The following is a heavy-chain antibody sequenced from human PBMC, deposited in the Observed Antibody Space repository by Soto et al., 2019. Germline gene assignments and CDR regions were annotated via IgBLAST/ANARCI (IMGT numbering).Heavy chain of an antibody. CDR1: GYSFTSYW. CDR3: ATWGGDSSSWKDAFDI. V-gene: IGHV5-51*01. Sequence: GESLKISCKGSGYSFTSYWIGWVRQMPGKGLEWMGIIYPGDSDTRYSPSFQGQVTISADKSISTAYLQWSSLKASDTAMYYCATWGGDSSSWKDAFDIWGQGTMVTVSS. D-gene: IGHD6-13*01. CDR2: IYPGDSDT. J-gene: IGHJ3*02.